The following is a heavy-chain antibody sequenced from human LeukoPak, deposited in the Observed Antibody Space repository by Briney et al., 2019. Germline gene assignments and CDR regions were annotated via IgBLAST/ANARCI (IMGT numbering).Heavy chain of an antibody. V-gene: IGHV3-7*04. J-gene: IGHJ4*02. CDR1: GFTLSSDW. CDR2: IKDDGSEI. CDR3: ARARIDY. Sequence: GGSLTLSCVRSGFTLSSDWMTCARQARGGGLEWVAYIKDDGSEICSLDSGKGRFTISRDNAKNLLYLQMSSLRADDTAVYHCARARIDYWGQGTLVTVSS.